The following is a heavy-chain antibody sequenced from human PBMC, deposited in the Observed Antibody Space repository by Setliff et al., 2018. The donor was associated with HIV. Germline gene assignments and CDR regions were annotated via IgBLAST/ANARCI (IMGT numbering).Heavy chain of an antibody. V-gene: IGHV4-34*01. Sequence: SETLSLTCTVYGEPFSNYYWSWIRQPPGEGLEWIGEINHSGSTNYNPSLKSRVTISVDTSKNQFSLKLNSVTAADTAVYYCARVFPPNFISAFVPGAFDYWGQGTLVTVSS. CDR1: GEPFSNYY. D-gene: IGHD3-3*02. J-gene: IGHJ4*02. CDR2: INHSGST. CDR3: ARVFPPNFISAFVPGAFDY.